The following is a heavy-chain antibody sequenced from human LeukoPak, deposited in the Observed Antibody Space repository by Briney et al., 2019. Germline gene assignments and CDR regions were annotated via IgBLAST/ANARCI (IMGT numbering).Heavy chain of an antibody. V-gene: IGHV4-34*01. CDR3: AKARGYSYGLKWYYFDY. CDR1: GGSFSGYY. Sequence: SETLSLTCAVYGGSFSGYYWSWIRQPPGKGLEWIGEINHSGSTNYNPSLKSRVTISVDTSKNQFSLKLSSVTAADTAVYYCAKARGYSYGLKWYYFDYWGQGTLVTVSS. D-gene: IGHD5-18*01. J-gene: IGHJ4*02. CDR2: INHSGST.